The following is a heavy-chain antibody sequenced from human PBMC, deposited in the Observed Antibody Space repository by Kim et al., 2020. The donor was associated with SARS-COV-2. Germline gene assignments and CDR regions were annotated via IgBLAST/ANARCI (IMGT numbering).Heavy chain of an antibody. V-gene: IGHV4-59*01. J-gene: IGHJ5*02. Sequence: SETLSLTCTVSGGSISSYYWSWIRQPPGKGLEWIGYIYYSGSTNYNPSLKSRVTISGDTSKNQFSLKLSSVTAADTAVYYCARAAYSAGFGWFDPWGQGTLVTVSS. CDR2: IYYSGST. CDR3: ARAAYSAGFGWFDP. CDR1: GGSISSYY. D-gene: IGHD5-18*01.